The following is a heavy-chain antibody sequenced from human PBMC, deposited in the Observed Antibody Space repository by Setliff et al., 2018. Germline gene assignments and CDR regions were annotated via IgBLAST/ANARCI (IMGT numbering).Heavy chain of an antibody. CDR1: GASLSSGSYY. J-gene: IGHJ6*02. CDR2: IYTNGAT. Sequence: PSETLSLTCSVSGASLSSGSYYWSWIRQSAGKGPEWIGHIYTNGATNYGPSLKSRVSISADTSKNVLYLRLTSVTAADTAVYYCAKEYVVISFVRNTHQHYGMDVWGQGTTVTVSS. D-gene: IGHD2-21*01. CDR3: AKEYVVISFVRNTHQHYGMDV. V-gene: IGHV4-61*09.